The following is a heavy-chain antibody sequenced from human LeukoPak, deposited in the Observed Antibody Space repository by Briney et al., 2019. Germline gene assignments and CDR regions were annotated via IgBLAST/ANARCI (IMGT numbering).Heavy chain of an antibody. J-gene: IGHJ4*02. Sequence: YADSVKGRFTISRDNSKNTLYLQMNSLRAEDTAVYYCAKDDADPDIVVVPAASRVSFDYWGQGTLVTVSS. CDR3: AKDDADPDIVVVPAASRVSFDY. V-gene: IGHV3-23*01. D-gene: IGHD2-2*01.